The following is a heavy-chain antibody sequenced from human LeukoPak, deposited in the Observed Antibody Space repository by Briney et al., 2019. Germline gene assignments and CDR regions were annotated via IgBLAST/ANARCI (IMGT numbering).Heavy chain of an antibody. D-gene: IGHD4-17*01. CDR2: INPNSSGT. Sequence: ASVKVSCKASGYTFTGYYMHWVRQAPGQGLEWMGWINPNSSGTNYAQEFQGRVTMTRDTSISTAYMELTSLRSDDTAVYYCARDMLPRTTVTTPGDYWGQGTLVTVSS. CDR3: ARDMLPRTTVTTPGDY. J-gene: IGHJ4*02. CDR1: GYTFTGYY. V-gene: IGHV1-2*02.